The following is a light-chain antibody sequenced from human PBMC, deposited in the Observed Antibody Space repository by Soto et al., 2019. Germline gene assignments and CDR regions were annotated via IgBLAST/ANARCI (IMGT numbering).Light chain of an antibody. CDR3: HQYGSSPRT. V-gene: IGKV3-20*01. J-gene: IGKJ1*01. CDR2: GAS. Sequence: EIVLTQSPGTLSLSPGDRATLSCRASQSGSSNYLAWYQQKPGQAPRLLIYGASIRATGIPDRFSGSGSGTDFTLTIRRLEPEDFAVYFCHQYGSSPRTFGQGTKVEIK. CDR1: QSGSSNY.